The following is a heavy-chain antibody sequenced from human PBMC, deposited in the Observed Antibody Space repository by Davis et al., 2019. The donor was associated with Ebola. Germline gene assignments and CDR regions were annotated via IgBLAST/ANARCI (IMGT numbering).Heavy chain of an antibody. D-gene: IGHD5-18*01. V-gene: IGHV4-34*01. Sequence: SETLSPTCAVYGGSFSGYYSSWIRQPPGKGLEWIGEINHSGGTNYNPSLKSRVTIPVDTSTNQFSLKLSSVTAADTAVYYFAKGRRYSYGPPRYWGQGTLVTVSS. J-gene: IGHJ4*02. CDR1: GGSFSGYY. CDR3: AKGRRYSYGPPRY. CDR2: INHSGGT.